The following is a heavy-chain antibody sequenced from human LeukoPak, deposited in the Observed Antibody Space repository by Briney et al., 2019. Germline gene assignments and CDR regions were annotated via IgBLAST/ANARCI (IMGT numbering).Heavy chain of an antibody. CDR3: ARIRYCGGISCYYIDY. CDR2: INPNSGDP. V-gene: IGHV1-2*06. Sequence: ASVKVSCKTSGYTFTDSYIHWVRQAPGQGLEWMGRINPNSGDPDYPQKFQGRVTMTRDTSISTAYMELSRLRSDDTAFYYCARIRYCGGISCYYIDYWGQGTLVTVSA. CDR1: GYTFTDSY. J-gene: IGHJ4*02. D-gene: IGHD2-2*01.